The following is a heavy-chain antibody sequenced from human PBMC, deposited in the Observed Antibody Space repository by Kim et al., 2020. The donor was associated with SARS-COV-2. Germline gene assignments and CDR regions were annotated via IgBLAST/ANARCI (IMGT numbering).Heavy chain of an antibody. CDR1: GFTFSNAW. CDR3: TTMYSVADTMIVFVITDAFDI. CDR2: IKSKTDGGTT. V-gene: IGHV3-15*01. J-gene: IGHJ3*02. Sequence: GGSLRLSCAASGFTFSNAWMSWVRQAPGKGLEWVGRIKSKTDGGTTDYAAPVKGRFTISRDDSKNTLYLQMNSLKTEDTAVYYCTTMYSVADTMIVFVITDAFDIWRQGTMVTVSS. D-gene: IGHD3-22*01.